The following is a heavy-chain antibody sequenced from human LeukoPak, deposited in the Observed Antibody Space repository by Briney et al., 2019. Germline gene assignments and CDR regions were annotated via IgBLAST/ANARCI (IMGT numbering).Heavy chain of an antibody. V-gene: IGHV1-2*02. Sequence: ASVKVSCKASGYTFTGYYMHWVRQAPGQGLEWMGWINPNSGGTNYAQKFQGRVTMTRDTSISTAYMELSRLRSDDTAVYYCAGGVGYCSGGSCYSNNYYYYYYMDVWGKGTTVTVSS. J-gene: IGHJ6*03. CDR2: INPNSGGT. D-gene: IGHD2-15*01. CDR1: GYTFTGYY. CDR3: AGGVGYCSGGSCYSNNYYYYYYMDV.